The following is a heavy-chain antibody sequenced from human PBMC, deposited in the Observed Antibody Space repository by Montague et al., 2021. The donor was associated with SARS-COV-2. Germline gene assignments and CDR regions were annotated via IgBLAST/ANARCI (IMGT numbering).Heavy chain of an antibody. D-gene: IGHD3-10*01. V-gene: IGHV4-59*01. Sequence: SETLSLTCAVSGASISAYYWSWIRQSPGKGLERIGYIYHTGDTDYNPSLKSRLTMSADTSKNQFSLRLNYVTPADTAIYYCARGGSGRDYFDYWGQGTLVTVSS. CDR2: IYHTGDT. CDR3: ARGGSGRDYFDY. J-gene: IGHJ4*02. CDR1: GASISAYY.